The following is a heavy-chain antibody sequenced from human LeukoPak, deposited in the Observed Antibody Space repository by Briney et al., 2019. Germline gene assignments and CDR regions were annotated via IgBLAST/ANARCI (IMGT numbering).Heavy chain of an antibody. V-gene: IGHV1-46*01. CDR2: INPSGGST. CDR1: GYTFTSYY. D-gene: IGHD3-22*01. J-gene: IGHJ4*02. Sequence: ASVKVSCKASGYTFTSYYMHWVRQAPGQGLEWMGIINPSGGSTSYAQKFQGRVRMIRDTSTSTVYMELSSLRSEETAVYYCARGDSSGDFDYWGQGTLVTVSS. CDR3: ARGDSSGDFDY.